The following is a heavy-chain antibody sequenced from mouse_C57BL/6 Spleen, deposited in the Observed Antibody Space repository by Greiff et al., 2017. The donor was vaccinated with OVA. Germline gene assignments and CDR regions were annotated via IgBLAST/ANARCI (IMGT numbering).Heavy chain of an antibody. D-gene: IGHD1-1*01. CDR1: GFNIKDDY. J-gene: IGHJ2*01. V-gene: IGHV14-4*01. Sequence: DVKLQESGAELVRPGASVKLSCTASGFNIKDDYMHWVKQRPEQGLEWIGWIDPENGDTEYASKFQGKATITADTSSNTAYLQLSSLTSEDTAVYYCTTGRAVLQVYWGQGTTLTVSS. CDR2: IDPENGDT. CDR3: TTGRAVLQVY.